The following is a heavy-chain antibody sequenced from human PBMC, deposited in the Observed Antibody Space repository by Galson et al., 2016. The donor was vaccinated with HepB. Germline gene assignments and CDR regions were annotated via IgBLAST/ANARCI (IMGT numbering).Heavy chain of an antibody. Sequence: SLRLSCAASGFTFSSYAMSWVRQAPGKGLEWVSGISGSGGSTYYADSVKGRFIISRDNSKNTVYLQMNSLRVEDTAVYYCAKDLDIVVVPSANDYWGQGTLVTVSS. V-gene: IGHV3-23*01. CDR2: ISGSGGST. CDR1: GFTFSSYA. J-gene: IGHJ4*02. CDR3: AKDLDIVVVPSANDY. D-gene: IGHD2-2*01.